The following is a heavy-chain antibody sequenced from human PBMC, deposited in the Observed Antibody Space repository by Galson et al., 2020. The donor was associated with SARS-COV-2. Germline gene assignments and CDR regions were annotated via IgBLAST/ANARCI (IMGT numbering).Heavy chain of an antibody. CDR2: ITGSGSST. CDR3: AKGSSAARPYYFDN. D-gene: IGHD6-6*01. CDR1: GFTFNDFA. J-gene: IGHJ4*02. V-gene: IGHV3-23*01. Sequence: GRSLRLPYAASGFTFNDFAMSWVRQAPGKGLEWFSAITGSGSSTYYADSVKGRFTIFRDNSKNTLYLQMDSLRAEDTAVYSCAKGSSAARPYYFDNWGQGTLVTVSA.